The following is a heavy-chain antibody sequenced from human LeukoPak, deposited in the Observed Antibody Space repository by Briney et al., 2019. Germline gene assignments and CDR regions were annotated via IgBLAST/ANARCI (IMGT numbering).Heavy chain of an antibody. CDR2: IYYRGSN. CDR1: GDSSSSGDCF. Sequence: SETLSLTCTVSGDSSSSGDCFWNGIRHPPGKGLEWLGYIYYRGSNYYNPSLKSRVSISVDKSKNQFFLKMTSVTAADTAVYFCARGGIERETAGTIQKWFDPWGQGAQGTVSS. D-gene: IGHD6-13*01. V-gene: IGHV4-30-4*08. CDR3: ARGGIERETAGTIQKWFDP. J-gene: IGHJ5*02.